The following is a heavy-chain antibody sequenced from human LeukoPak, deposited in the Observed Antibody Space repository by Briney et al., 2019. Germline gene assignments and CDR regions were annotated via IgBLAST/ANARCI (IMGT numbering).Heavy chain of an antibody. CDR3: ARDATPPDIVVVPAAQGWFDP. J-gene: IGHJ5*02. Sequence: SQTLSLTCAISGDSVPSNSAAWNWIRQSPSRGLEWLGRTYYRSKWYNDYAVSVKSRITINPDTSKNQFSLQLNSVTPEDTAVYYCARDATPPDIVVVPAAQGWFDPWGQGTLVTVSS. CDR2: TYYRSKWYN. D-gene: IGHD2-2*01. CDR1: GDSVPSNSAA. V-gene: IGHV6-1*01.